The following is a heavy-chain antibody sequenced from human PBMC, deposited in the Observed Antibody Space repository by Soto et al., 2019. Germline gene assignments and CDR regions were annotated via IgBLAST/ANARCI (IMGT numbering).Heavy chain of an antibody. CDR2: IYRSGST. D-gene: IGHD3-3*01. J-gene: IGHJ4*02. CDR1: GGSITSDNW. CDR3: AEGASFGVDPLDY. Sequence: PSETLSLTCAVSGGSITSDNWWSWVRQPPGKGLEWIGEIYRSGSTFYNFSLKSRVTISVDRSNNQFSLKLSSVTAADTAVYYCAEGASFGVDPLDYWGKGTLVTVSS. V-gene: IGHV4-4*02.